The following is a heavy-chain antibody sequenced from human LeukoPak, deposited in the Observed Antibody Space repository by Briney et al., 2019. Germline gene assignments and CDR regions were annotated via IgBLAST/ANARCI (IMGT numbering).Heavy chain of an antibody. CDR2: INPNSGGT. Sequence: ASVKVSCKASGYTFTGYYMHWVRQAPGQGLEWMGWINPNSGGTNYAQKFQGRVTMTRDTSISTAYMELSRLRSDDTAVYYCARIPAAIPIGYFDYWGQGTLVSVSP. J-gene: IGHJ4*02. V-gene: IGHV1-2*02. D-gene: IGHD2-2*02. CDR1: GYTFTGYY. CDR3: ARIPAAIPIGYFDY.